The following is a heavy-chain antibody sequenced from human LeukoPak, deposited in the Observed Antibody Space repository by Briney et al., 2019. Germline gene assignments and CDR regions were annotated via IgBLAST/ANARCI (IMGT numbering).Heavy chain of an antibody. D-gene: IGHD3-16*02. V-gene: IGHV3-23*01. CDR3: AKSPSSLRSRYYGMDV. J-gene: IGHJ6*02. CDR2: ISGSGGST. Sequence: GGSLRLSCAASGFTFSSYAMSWVRQAPGTGLEWVSAISGSGGSTYYADSVKGRFTISRDNSKNTLYLQMNSLRAEDTAVYYCAKSPSSLRSRYYGMDVWGQGTTVTVSS. CDR1: GFTFSSYA.